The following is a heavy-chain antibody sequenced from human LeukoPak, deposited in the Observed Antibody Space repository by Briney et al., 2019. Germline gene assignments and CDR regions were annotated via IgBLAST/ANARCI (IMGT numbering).Heavy chain of an antibody. V-gene: IGHV4-34*08. J-gene: IGHJ4*02. CDR1: GFTFSSYA. D-gene: IGHD3-22*01. CDR3: AGAFGDSSGYYLDY. CDR2: INHSGST. Sequence: GSLRLSCAASGFTFSSYAMHWIRQPPGKGLEWIGEINHSGSTNYNPSLKSRVTISVDTSRNQFSLKLSSVTAADTAVYYCAGAFGDSSGYYLDYWGQGTLVTVSS.